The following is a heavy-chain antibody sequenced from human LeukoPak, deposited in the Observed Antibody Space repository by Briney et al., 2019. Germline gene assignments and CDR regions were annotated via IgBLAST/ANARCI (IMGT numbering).Heavy chain of an antibody. CDR3: ARATHEEDYDILTGYYSGGGYFDY. CDR2: IYYSGST. Sequence: PSETLSLTCTVSGGSISSHYWSWIRQPPGKGLEWIGYIYYSGSTNYNPSLKSRVTISVDTSKNQFSLKLSSVTAADTAVYYCARATHEEDYDILTGYYSGGGYFDYWGQGTLVTVSS. CDR1: GGSISSHY. D-gene: IGHD3-9*01. V-gene: IGHV4-59*11. J-gene: IGHJ4*02.